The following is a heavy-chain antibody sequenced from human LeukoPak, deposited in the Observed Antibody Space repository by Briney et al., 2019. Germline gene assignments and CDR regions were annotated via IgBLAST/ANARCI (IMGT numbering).Heavy chain of an antibody. CDR1: GFTFSSYA. D-gene: IGHD3-10*01. J-gene: IGHJ4*02. CDR3: ASYDSGSYYKGFDY. CDR2: ISGSGGST. V-gene: IGHV3-23*01. Sequence: GGSQRLSCAASGFTFSSYAMTWVRQPPGKGLEWVSAISGSGGSTYYADSVKGRFTISRDNSKNTLYLQMNSLRAEDTAVYYCASYDSGSYYKGFDYWGQGTLVTVSS.